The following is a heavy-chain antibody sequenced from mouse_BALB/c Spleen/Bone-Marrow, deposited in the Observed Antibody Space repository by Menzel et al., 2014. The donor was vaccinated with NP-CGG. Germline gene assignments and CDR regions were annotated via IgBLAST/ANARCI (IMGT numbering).Heavy chain of an antibody. CDR2: IDPSNSET. CDR3: ARNYRYPRPYAMDY. CDR1: GYTFTSYW. Sequence: VQLQQSGPELVRPGASVKMSCKPSGYTFTSYWMHWVKQRPGQGLEWIGMIDPSNSETRLNQKFKDKATLNVDKSSNTAYMQLSSLTSEDSAVYYCARNYRYPRPYAMDYWGQGTSVTVSS. D-gene: IGHD2-14*01. J-gene: IGHJ4*01. V-gene: IGHV1S127*01.